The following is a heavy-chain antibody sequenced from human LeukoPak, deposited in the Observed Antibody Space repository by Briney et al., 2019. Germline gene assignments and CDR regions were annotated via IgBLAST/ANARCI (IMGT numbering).Heavy chain of an antibody. V-gene: IGHV3-21*01. Sequence: PRGSLRLSCAASGFTFSSYSMNWVRQAPGKGLEWVSSISSSSSYIYYADSVKGRFTISRDNAKNSLYLQMNSLRAEDTAVYYCAGVQRSAEVIPTNGPAVHWGQGTLVTVSS. CDR2: ISSSSSYI. D-gene: IGHD3-10*01. J-gene: IGHJ4*02. CDR3: AGVQRSAEVIPTNGPAVH. CDR1: GFTFSSYS.